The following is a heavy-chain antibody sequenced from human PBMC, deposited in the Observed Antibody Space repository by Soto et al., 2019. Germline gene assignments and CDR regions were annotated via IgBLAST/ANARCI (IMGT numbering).Heavy chain of an antibody. V-gene: IGHV1-69*13. CDR1: GGTFSSYA. CDR2: IIPIFGTA. D-gene: IGHD3-10*01. J-gene: IGHJ5*02. CDR3: ARREGTYYYGSGSYGLKNWFDP. Sequence: SVKVSCKACGGTFSSYAISWVRQAPGQGLEWMGGIIPIFGTANYAQKFQGRVTIIADESTSTVYMELSSLGSEDTAIYYCARREGTYYYGSGSYGLKNWFDPWGQGTLFTVSS.